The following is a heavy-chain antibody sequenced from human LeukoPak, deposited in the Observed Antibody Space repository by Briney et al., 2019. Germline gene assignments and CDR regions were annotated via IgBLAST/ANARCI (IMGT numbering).Heavy chain of an antibody. D-gene: IGHD6-19*01. Sequence: PAGGSLRLACAASGFTVSTNYMSWVRQAPGKGLEWVSVIYSGGSTYYADSKNTLYLQMNSLRAEDTAVYYCARSSGWYYFDYWGQGTLVTVSS. V-gene: IGHV3-66*01. J-gene: IGHJ4*02. CDR3: ARSSGWYYFDY. CDR1: GFTVSTNY. CDR2: IYSGGST.